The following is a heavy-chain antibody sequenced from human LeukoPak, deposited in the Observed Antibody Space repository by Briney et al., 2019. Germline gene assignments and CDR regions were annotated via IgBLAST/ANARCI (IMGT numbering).Heavy chain of an antibody. CDR3: ARGSSSTSFDIRHYFDY. CDR1: GGTFSSYA. Sequence: ASVKVSCKASGGTFSSYAISWVRQAPGQGLEWMGWINPNSGGTNYAQKFQGRVTMTRDTSISTAYMELSRLRSDDTAVYYCARGSSSTSFDIRHYFDYWGQGTLVTVSS. V-gene: IGHV1-2*02. J-gene: IGHJ4*02. D-gene: IGHD2-2*01. CDR2: INPNSGGT.